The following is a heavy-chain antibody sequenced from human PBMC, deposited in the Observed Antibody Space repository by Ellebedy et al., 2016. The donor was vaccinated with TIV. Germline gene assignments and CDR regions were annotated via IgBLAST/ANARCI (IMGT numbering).Heavy chain of an antibody. J-gene: IGHJ4*02. D-gene: IGHD6-13*01. V-gene: IGHV3-49*03. CDR3: TRGSIAAAGVGDY. Sequence: GESLKISCTASGFTFGDYGMNWFRQAPGKGLEWVGIIRSKTYGGTTDYGASVKGRFTVSRDDSKSVAYLQMNSLKTADTAVYYCTRGSIAAAGVGDYWGQGILVTVSS. CDR2: IRSKTYGGTT. CDR1: GFTFGDYG.